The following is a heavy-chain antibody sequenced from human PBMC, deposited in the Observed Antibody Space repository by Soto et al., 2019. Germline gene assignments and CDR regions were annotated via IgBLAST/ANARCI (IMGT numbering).Heavy chain of an antibody. J-gene: IGHJ6*02. V-gene: IGHV1-69*12. Sequence: QVQLVQSGGEVKKPGSSVKVSCKASGGTFSSYAISWVRQAPGQGLEWMGGIIPIFGTANYAQKFQGRVTITADESTSTAYMELSSLRSEDTAVYYCARGATIFGVVTHPFYYYGMDVWGQGTTVTVSS. D-gene: IGHD3-3*01. CDR1: GGTFSSYA. CDR2: IIPIFGTA. CDR3: ARGATIFGVVTHPFYYYGMDV.